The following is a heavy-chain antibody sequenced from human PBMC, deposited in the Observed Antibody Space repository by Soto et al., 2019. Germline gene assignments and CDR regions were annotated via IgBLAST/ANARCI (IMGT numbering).Heavy chain of an antibody. CDR2: ISSSSSYI. Sequence: GGSLRLSCAASGFTFSSYSMNWVRQAPGKGLEWVSSISSSSSYIYYADSAKGRFTISRDNAKNSLYLQMNSLRAEDTAVYYCARGGVPEAFDIWGQGTMVTVSS. D-gene: IGHD3-16*01. CDR3: ARGGVPEAFDI. J-gene: IGHJ3*02. V-gene: IGHV3-21*01. CDR1: GFTFSSYS.